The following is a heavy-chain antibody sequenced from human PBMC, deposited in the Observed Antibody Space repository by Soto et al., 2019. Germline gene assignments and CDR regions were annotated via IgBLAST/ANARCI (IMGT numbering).Heavy chain of an antibody. Sequence: ASVKVSCKASGYTFTGYYMHWVRQAPGQGLEWMGWINPNSGGTNYAQKFQGRVTMTRDTSISTAYMELSRLRSDDTAVYYCARGGVIAARLGDFDYGGQGTLVTVSS. CDR2: INPNSGGT. CDR3: ARGGVIAARLGDFDY. V-gene: IGHV1-2*02. CDR1: GYTFTGYY. J-gene: IGHJ4*02. D-gene: IGHD6-6*01.